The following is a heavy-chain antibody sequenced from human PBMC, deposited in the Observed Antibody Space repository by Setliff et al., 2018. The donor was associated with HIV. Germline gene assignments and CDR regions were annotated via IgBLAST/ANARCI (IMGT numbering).Heavy chain of an antibody. V-gene: IGHV4-38-2*01. D-gene: IGHD4-17*01. Sequence: SETLSLTCGVSGYSISSGYYWGWIRQPPGKGLEWIGSIYHSENTYYNPPLKSRVIISVDTSKNQISLRLNSLTAADTAVYYCARGTTLNVVPDAFDIWGQGTMVTVSS. CDR1: GYSISSGYY. J-gene: IGHJ3*02. CDR3: ARGTTLNVVPDAFDI. CDR2: IYHSENT.